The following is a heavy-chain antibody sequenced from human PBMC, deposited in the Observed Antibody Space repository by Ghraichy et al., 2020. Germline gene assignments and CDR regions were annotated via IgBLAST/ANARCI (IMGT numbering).Heavy chain of an antibody. J-gene: IGHJ5*02. CDR1: GFTFSSYG. V-gene: IGHV3-30*18. Sequence: GGSLRLSCAASGFTFSSYGMHWVRQAPGKGLEWVAVISYDGSNKYYADSVKGRFTISRDNSKNTLYLQMNSLRAEDTAVYYCVKDLGIAAAGTGWFDPWGQGTLVTVSS. CDR2: ISYDGSNK. D-gene: IGHD6-13*01. CDR3: VKDLGIAAAGTGWFDP.